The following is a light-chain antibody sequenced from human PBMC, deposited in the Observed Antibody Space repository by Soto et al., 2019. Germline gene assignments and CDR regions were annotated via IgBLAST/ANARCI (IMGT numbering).Light chain of an antibody. CDR2: GAS. Sequence: EIVMTQSPATLSVSPGETATLSCRASQSVSSSYLAWYQQKPGQAPRLLIYGASSRATGIPDRFSGSGSGTDFTLTIRRLEPEDFAVYYCQQYGSSYPWTFGQGTKVDIK. J-gene: IGKJ1*01. V-gene: IGKV3-20*01. CDR1: QSVSSSY. CDR3: QQYGSSYPWT.